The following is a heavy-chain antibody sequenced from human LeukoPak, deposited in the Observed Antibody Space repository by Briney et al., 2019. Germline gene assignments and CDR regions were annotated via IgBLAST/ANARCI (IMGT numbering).Heavy chain of an antibody. D-gene: IGHD2-2*01. V-gene: IGHV4-30-2*01. Sequence: SETLSLTCTVSGGSISSGDYYWSWIRQPPGKGLEWIGYIYHGGSTYYNPSLKSRVTISVDTSKNQFSLKLSSVTAADTAVYYCARVVPAFDIWGQGTMVTVSS. J-gene: IGHJ3*02. CDR3: ARVVPAFDI. CDR1: GGSISSGDYY. CDR2: IYHGGST.